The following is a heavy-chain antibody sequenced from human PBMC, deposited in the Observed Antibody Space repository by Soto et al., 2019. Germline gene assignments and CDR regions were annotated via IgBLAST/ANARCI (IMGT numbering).Heavy chain of an antibody. CDR3: AREAPSAYYYDSSGYPIRYFDY. CDR1: GGSISSYY. V-gene: IGHV4-59*01. CDR2: IYYSGST. Sequence: SETLSLTCTVSGGSISSYYWSWIRQPPGKGLEWIGYIYYSGSTNYNPSLKSRVTISVDTSKNQFSLKLSSVTAADTAVYYCAREAPSAYYYDSSGYPIRYFDYWGQGTLVTVSS. D-gene: IGHD3-22*01. J-gene: IGHJ4*02.